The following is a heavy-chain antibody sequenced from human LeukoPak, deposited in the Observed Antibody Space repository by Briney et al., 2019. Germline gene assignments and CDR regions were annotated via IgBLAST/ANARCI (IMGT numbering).Heavy chain of an antibody. CDR1: GFTFSSYE. V-gene: IGHV3-21*01. CDR2: ISTRSTYI. CDR3: ARIIGREQWLAYDAFDI. Sequence: GGSLRLSCAASGFTFSSYEMNWVRQAPGKGLEWVSSISTRSTYIYYADSVRGRFTISRDNAKNSLSLQMHSLRAEDTAMYYCARIIGREQWLAYDAFDIWGQGTMVTVSS. D-gene: IGHD6-19*01. J-gene: IGHJ3*02.